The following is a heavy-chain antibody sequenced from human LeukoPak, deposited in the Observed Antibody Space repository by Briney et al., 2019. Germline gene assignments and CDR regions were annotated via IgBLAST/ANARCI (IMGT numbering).Heavy chain of an antibody. CDR2: IIPIFGTA. CDR3: AYIAAPQYYYYMDV. J-gene: IGHJ6*03. D-gene: IGHD6-6*01. Sequence: SVKVSCKASGGTFSSYAISWVRQAPGQGLEWMGGIIPIFGTANYAQKFQGRVTITTDESTSTAYMELSSLRSEDTAVYYCAYIAAPQYYYYMDVWGKGTTVTVSS. CDR1: GGTFSSYA. V-gene: IGHV1-69*05.